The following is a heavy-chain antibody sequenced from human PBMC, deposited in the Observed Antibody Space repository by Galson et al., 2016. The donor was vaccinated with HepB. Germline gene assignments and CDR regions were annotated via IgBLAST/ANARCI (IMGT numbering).Heavy chain of an antibody. CDR3: ARDCSSSSRYNYSDY. D-gene: IGHD6-6*01. CDR2: IYSGGST. V-gene: IGHV3-53*01. J-gene: IGHJ4*02. CDR1: GFTVSSNY. Sequence: TLRLSCAASGFTVSSNYMSWVRQAPGKGLEWVAVIYSGGSTYYADSVKGRFTISRDNSKNTLYLQMNSLRAEDTAVYYCARDCSSSSRYNYSDYWGQGTLVTVSS.